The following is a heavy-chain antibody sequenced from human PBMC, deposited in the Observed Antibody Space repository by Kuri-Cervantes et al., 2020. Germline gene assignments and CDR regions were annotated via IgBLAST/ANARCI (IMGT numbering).Heavy chain of an antibody. Sequence: GGSLRLSCVASGFTFSTYAMHWVRQAPGKGLEWVAMILYDGISKYYADSVRGRFTISRDNSKNTLYLRMNSLRTGDTAVYYCAREGSGWGIDYWGQGTLVTVSS. CDR3: AREGSGWGIDY. D-gene: IGHD3-10*01. CDR1: GFTFSTYA. CDR2: ILYDGISK. V-gene: IGHV3-30*14. J-gene: IGHJ4*02.